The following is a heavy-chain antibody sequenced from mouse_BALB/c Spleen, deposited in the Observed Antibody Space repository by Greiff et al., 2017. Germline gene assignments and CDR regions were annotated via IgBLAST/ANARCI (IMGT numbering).Heavy chain of an antibody. CDR2: ISYSGST. Sequence: EVKLEESGPGLVKPSQSLSLTCTVTGYSITSYYAWNWIRQFPGNKLEWMGYISYSGSTSYNPSLKSRISITRDTSKNQFFLQLNSVTTEDTATYYCARNGQAWFAYWGQGTLVTVSA. CDR3: ARNGQAWFAY. V-gene: IGHV3-2*02. D-gene: IGHD1-2*01. J-gene: IGHJ3*01. CDR1: GYSITSYYA.